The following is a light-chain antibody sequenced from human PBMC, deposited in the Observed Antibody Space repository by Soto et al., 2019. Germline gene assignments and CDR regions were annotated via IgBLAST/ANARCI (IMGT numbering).Light chain of an antibody. CDR3: QQYGISPIT. J-gene: IGKJ5*01. CDR1: QSVSSSY. V-gene: IGKV3-20*01. CDR2: GAS. Sequence: IGMTQSPATLSVSTGERATLSCRASQSVSSSYLAWYQQKPGQAPRLLIHGASSRATGIPDRISGSGSGTDFTLTISRLEPEDFALYYCQQYGISPITFGQGTRLEI.